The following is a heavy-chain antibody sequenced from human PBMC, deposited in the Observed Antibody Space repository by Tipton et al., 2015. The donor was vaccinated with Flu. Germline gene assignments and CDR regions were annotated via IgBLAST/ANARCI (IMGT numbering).Heavy chain of an antibody. CDR2: TYYRSKWYN. CDR3: AKGFLPAGGMFAYDS. Sequence: GLVKPSQTLSLTCAISGDSVSSNSVTWNWIRQSPSRGLEWLGRTYYRSKWYNEYAVSVKSRMTINPDTSKNQFSLQLKSVTPEDTAVYYCAKGFLPAGGMFAYDSWGQGQMVNVFS. V-gene: IGHV6-1*01. CDR1: GDSVSSNSVT. D-gene: IGHD6-13*01. J-gene: IGHJ3*02.